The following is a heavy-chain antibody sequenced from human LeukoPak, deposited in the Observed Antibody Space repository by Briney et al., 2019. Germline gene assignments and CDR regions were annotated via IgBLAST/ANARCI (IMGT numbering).Heavy chain of an antibody. CDR1: GGSFSGYY. J-gene: IGHJ5*02. Sequence: SETLSLTCAVYGGSFSGYYWSWIRQPPGKGLEWIGEINYSGSTNYNPSLKSRVTISVDTSKNQFSLKLSSVTAADTAVYYCARDRLKGYYGSGSYYSWGQGTLVTVSS. V-gene: IGHV4-34*01. D-gene: IGHD3-10*01. CDR3: ARDRLKGYYGSGSYYS. CDR2: INYSGST.